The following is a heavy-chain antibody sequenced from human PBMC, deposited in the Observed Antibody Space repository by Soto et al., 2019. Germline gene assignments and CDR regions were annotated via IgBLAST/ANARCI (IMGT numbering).Heavy chain of an antibody. CDR3: ASTGYYLVY. CDR2: ISSSGSTI. CDR1: GFTFSIYE. D-gene: IGHD3-9*01. J-gene: IGHJ4*02. V-gene: IGHV3-48*03. Sequence: GGSLRLSCAASGFTFSIYEMNWVRQAPGKGLEWVSYISSSGSTIYYADSVKGRFTISRDNAKNSLYLQMNSLRAEDTAVYYCASTGYYLVYWGQGTLVTVSS.